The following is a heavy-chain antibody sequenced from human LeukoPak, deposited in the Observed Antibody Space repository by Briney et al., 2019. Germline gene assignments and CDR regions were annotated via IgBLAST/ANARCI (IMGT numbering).Heavy chain of an antibody. J-gene: IGHJ4*02. CDR3: AGGGSYDFWSGYRGTPLFDY. CDR1: GYTFTSYD. D-gene: IGHD3-3*01. Sequence: ASVKVSCKASGYTFTSYDINWVRQATGQGLEWMGWMNPNSGNTGYAQKFQGRVTMTRNTSISTAYMELSSLRSEDTAVYYCAGGGSYDFWSGYRGTPLFDYWGQGTLVTVSS. V-gene: IGHV1-8*01. CDR2: MNPNSGNT.